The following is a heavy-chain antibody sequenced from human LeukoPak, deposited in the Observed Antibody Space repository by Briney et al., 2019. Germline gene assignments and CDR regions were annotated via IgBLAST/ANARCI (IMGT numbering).Heavy chain of an antibody. V-gene: IGHV3-20*04. CDR3: ARDSFSGSSLDY. CDR2: INWDGGST. D-gene: IGHD1-26*01. Sequence: GAPRLSCAASGFTFDEYGMSWVRQAPGKGLEWVSSINWDGGSTAYADSVQGRFTISRDNAKNSLHLQMKSLRAEDTALYYCARDSFSGSSLDYWGQGTLVTVSS. J-gene: IGHJ4*02. CDR1: GFTFDEYG.